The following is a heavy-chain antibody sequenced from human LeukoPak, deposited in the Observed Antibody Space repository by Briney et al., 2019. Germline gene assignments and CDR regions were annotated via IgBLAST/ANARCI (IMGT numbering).Heavy chain of an antibody. CDR2: ISGSGSNT. CDR3: ARATGTWGHDGFDI. V-gene: IGHV1-18*01. J-gene: IGHJ3*02. D-gene: IGHD3-16*01. Sequence: ASVKVSCKAYGYTFMSHGISWVRRAPGQGLEWMGWISGSGSNTNYAQRLQGRVTMTTDTSTTTAYMELRSLRSDDTAVYYCARATGTWGHDGFDIWGQGTMVTVSS. CDR1: GYTFMSHG.